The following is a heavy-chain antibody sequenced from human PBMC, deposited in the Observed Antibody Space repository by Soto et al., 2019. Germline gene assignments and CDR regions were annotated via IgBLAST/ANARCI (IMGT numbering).Heavy chain of an antibody. J-gene: IGHJ6*02. D-gene: IGHD3-10*01. CDR2: IIPIFGTA. V-gene: IGHV1-69*13. CDR1: GGTFSSYA. CDR3: ARHNRKYYYGSGINYYGMDV. Sequence: ASVKVSCKASGGTFSSYAISWVRQAPGQGLEWMGGIIPIFGTANYAQKFQGRVTITADESTSTAYMELSSLRSEDTAVYYCARHNRKYYYGSGINYYGMDVWGQGTTVTVSS.